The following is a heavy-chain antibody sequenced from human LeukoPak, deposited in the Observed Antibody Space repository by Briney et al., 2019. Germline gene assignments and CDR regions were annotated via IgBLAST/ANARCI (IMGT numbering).Heavy chain of an antibody. J-gene: IGHJ4*02. CDR3: ARGGWLQSVDY. D-gene: IGHD5-24*01. CDR1: GFTFDDYG. CDR2: INWDGGST. Sequence: GGSLRLSCAASGFTFDDYGMSWVRQAPGKGLEWVSGINWDGGSTGYADSVKGRFTIARDNAKNSLYLQMNSLRAEDTALYYCARGGWLQSVDYWGQGTLVTVSS. V-gene: IGHV3-20*04.